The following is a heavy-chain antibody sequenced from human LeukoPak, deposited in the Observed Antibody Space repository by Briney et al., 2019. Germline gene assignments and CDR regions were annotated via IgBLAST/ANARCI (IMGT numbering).Heavy chain of an antibody. J-gene: IGHJ4*02. V-gene: IGHV3-15*01. Sequence: PGGSLRLSYAASGFTFSNAWMSWVRQAPGKGLECVGRIKSRTDGGTTEYAAPVKGRFTISRDDSENTLYLQMNSLTTEDTAVYFCTTRNNNFNSHYWGQGTLVTVS. D-gene: IGHD4-11*01. CDR2: IKSRTDGGTT. CDR3: TTRNNNFNSHY. CDR1: GFTFSNAW.